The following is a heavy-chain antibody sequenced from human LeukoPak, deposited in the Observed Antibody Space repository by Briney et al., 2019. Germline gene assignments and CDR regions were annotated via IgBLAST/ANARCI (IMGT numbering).Heavy chain of an antibody. CDR3: AKDPGIAVAGDDAFDI. D-gene: IGHD6-19*01. J-gene: IGHJ3*02. Sequence: GGTLRLSCAASGFTFSSYGMSWVRQAPGKGLEWVSAISGSGGSTYYADSVKGRFTISRDNSKNTLYLQMNSLRAEDTAVYYCAKDPGIAVAGDDAFDIWGQGTMVTVSS. CDR1: GFTFSSYG. V-gene: IGHV3-23*01. CDR2: ISGSGGST.